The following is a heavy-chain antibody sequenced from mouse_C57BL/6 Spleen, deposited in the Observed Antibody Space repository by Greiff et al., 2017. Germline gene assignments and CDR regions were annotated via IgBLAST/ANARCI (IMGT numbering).Heavy chain of an antibody. CDR3: ARAPYYYGSSYGYFDY. CDR2: ISYDGSN. J-gene: IGHJ2*01. CDR1: GYSITSGYY. Sequence: EVQLQQSGPGLVKPSQSLSLTCSVTGYSITSGYYWNWIRQFPGNKLEWMGYISYDGSNNYNPSLKNRISITRDTSTNQFFLKLNSVTTEDTATYYCARAPYYYGSSYGYFDYWGQGTTLTVSS. V-gene: IGHV3-6*01. D-gene: IGHD1-1*01.